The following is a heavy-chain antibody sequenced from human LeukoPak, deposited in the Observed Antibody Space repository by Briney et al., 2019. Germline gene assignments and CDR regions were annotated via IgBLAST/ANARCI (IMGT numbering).Heavy chain of an antibody. CDR3: YYYIDV. Sequence: ASVKVSCKASGYTFTSYGIHWVRQAPGQGLEWMGWINTNTGNPTYAQGFTGRFVFSLETSVSTSYYCARGRGSSARLGYYYYYYIDVWGKGTTVTVSS. CDR1: GYTFTSYG. CDR2: INTNTGNP. V-gene: IGHV7-4-1*01. D-gene: IGHD1-26*01. J-gene: IGHJ6*03.